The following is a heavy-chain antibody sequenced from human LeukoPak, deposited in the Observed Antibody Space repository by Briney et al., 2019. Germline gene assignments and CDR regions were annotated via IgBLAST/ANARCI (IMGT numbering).Heavy chain of an antibody. CDR2: IISILGIA. Sequence: SVKDSCKASGGTFSSYAISWVRQAPGQGLEWMGRIISILGIANYAQKFQGRVTITADKSTSTAYMELSSLRSEDTAVYYCASQAGTNIVVVTPAFDPWGQGTLVTLSS. J-gene: IGHJ5*02. V-gene: IGHV1-69*04. CDR1: GGTFSSYA. D-gene: IGHD2-21*02. CDR3: ASQAGTNIVVVTPAFDP.